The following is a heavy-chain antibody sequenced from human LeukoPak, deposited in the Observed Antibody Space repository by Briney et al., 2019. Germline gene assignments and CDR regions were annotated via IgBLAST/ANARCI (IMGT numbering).Heavy chain of an antibody. Sequence: GGSLRLSCAASGFIFSQYSMNWGRQAPGEGLEWVSHIRSSSETFYADSVKGRFTISRDNARNSLYLQMNNLRGEDTAIYYCARDAGNSGYGCDLWGQGTLVTVSS. CDR3: ARDAGNSGYGCDL. V-gene: IGHV3-48*01. CDR1: GFIFSQYS. CDR2: IRSSSET. D-gene: IGHD5-12*01. J-gene: IGHJ5*02.